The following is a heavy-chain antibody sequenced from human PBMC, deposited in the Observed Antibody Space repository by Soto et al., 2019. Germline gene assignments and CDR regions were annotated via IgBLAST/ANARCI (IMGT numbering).Heavy chain of an antibody. CDR2: FYYSGST. D-gene: IGHD6-19*01. V-gene: IGHV4-39*01. CDR1: GDSISSSD. J-gene: IGHJ4*02. CDR3: ARQVVDGTVAGTGSFDY. Sequence: PSETLSLTCTVSGDSISSSDWAWIRKTPGKGLEWIGSFYYSGSTYYNPSLKSRVTISVDTSENQFSLKLSSVTAADTAVYYCARQVVDGTVAGTGSFDYWGQGTLVTVSS.